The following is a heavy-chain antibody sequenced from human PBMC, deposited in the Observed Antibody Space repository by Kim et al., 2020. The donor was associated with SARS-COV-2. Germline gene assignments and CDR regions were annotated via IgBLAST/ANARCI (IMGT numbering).Heavy chain of an antibody. D-gene: IGHD1-26*01. V-gene: IGHV1-2*02. CDR3: ARAQFQWEPDDY. Sequence: NYDQKLQGRVTVTRDTSISTAYMGLSRLRSDDTAVYYCARAQFQWEPDDYWGQGTLVTVSS. J-gene: IGHJ4*02.